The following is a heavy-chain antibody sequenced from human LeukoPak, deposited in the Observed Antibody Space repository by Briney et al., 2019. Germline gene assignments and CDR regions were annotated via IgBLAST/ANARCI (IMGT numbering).Heavy chain of an antibody. CDR1: GGSISSSSSY. J-gene: IGHJ4*02. D-gene: IGHD6-19*01. V-gene: IGHV4-39*07. CDR3: CGSGWFAGPFGY. Sequence: SETLSLTCTVSGGSISSSSSYWGWVRQSPETGLEWIGSMHYSGSTYYNPSLNSRVTISVDTSKNQFSLKLTSVTAADTAVYYCCGSGWFAGPFGYWGQGALVTVSS. CDR2: MHYSGST.